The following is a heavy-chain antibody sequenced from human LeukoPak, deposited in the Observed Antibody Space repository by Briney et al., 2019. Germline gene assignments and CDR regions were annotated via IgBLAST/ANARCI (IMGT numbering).Heavy chain of an antibody. CDR1: GFTFGTSI. CDR3: AKDQQASR. V-gene: IGHV3-23*01. J-gene: IGHJ4*02. Sequence: GGSLRLSCAASGFTFGTSIMSWVRQAPGKGLEWVSSIVVSGSTNYADSVKGRFTISRDNSSNTLYLQMNSLRAEDTAVYYCAKDQQASRWGQGTLAIVSS. D-gene: IGHD1/OR15-1a*01. CDR2: IVVSGST.